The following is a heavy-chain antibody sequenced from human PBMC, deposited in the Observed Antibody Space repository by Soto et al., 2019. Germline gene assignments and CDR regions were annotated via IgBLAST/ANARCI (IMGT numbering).Heavy chain of an antibody. CDR3: ARAYGYSYVNWFDP. CDR1: GFTFSSYW. Sequence: GGSLRLSCAASGFTFSSYWMSWVRQAPGKGLEWVANIKQDGSEKYYVDSVKGRFTISRDNAKNSLYLQMNSLRAEDTAVYYCARAYGYSYVNWFDPWGQGTLVTVSS. D-gene: IGHD5-18*01. CDR2: IKQDGSEK. V-gene: IGHV3-7*01. J-gene: IGHJ5*02.